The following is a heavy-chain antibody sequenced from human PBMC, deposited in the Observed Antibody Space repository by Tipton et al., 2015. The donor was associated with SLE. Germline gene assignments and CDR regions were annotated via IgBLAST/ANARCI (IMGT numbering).Heavy chain of an antibody. Sequence: GSLRLSCAASGFTFSSYAMSWVRQAPGKGLEWVSAISGSGGSTYYADSVKGRFTISRDNSKNTLYLQMNSLRAEDMAVYYCAKDRDYDSSGGDYWGQGTLVTVSS. CDR2: ISGSGGST. V-gene: IGHV3-23*01. J-gene: IGHJ4*02. CDR3: AKDRDYDSSGGDY. CDR1: GFTFSSYA. D-gene: IGHD3-22*01.